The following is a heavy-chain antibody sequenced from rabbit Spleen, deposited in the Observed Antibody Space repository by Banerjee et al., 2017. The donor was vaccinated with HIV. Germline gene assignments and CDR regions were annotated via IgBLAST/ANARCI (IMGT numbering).Heavy chain of an antibody. V-gene: IGHV1S40*01. D-gene: IGHD2-1*01. J-gene: IGHJ4*01. CDR3: ARGSAAMTMVITGFYLNL. CDR1: GVSFSGSSY. Sequence: QSLEESGGDLVKPGASLTLTCTASGVSFSGSSYMCWVRQAPGKGLECIACIYADSSGSTYYASWAKGRFTISKTSSTTVTLEMTSLTAADTATYFCARGSAAMTMVITGFYLNLWGQGTLVTV. CDR2: IYADSSGST.